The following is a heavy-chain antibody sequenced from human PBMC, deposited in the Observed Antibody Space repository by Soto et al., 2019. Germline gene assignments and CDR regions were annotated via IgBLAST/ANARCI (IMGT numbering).Heavy chain of an antibody. J-gene: IGHJ4*02. D-gene: IGHD1-20*01. CDR1: GFNVGAFA. Sequence: QSGGSLRLSCAASGFNVGAFAVKWVRDAPGKGLEWVSGISVSDAFIYYADSVRGRFSISRDASENILYLQMNSLRVDDTALYYCTRETVAGITGLDYWGPGTLVTVSS. CDR2: ISVSDAFI. V-gene: IGHV3-23*01. CDR3: TRETVAGITGLDY.